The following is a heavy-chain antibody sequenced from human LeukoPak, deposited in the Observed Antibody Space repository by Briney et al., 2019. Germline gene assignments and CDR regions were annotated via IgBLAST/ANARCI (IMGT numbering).Heavy chain of an antibody. CDR1: GFPFRDHA. J-gene: IGHJ4*02. Sequence: PGRSLRLSCEASGFPFRDHAMHWVRQAPGKGLEWVAVISYDARHENYADSVKGRFTVSRDGSRSTLYLQMNSLKTDDTAVYFCARDEFDGYNLGPSIYWGQGTLVTVSS. D-gene: IGHD5-24*01. CDR2: ISYDARHE. CDR3: ARDEFDGYNLGPSIY. V-gene: IGHV3-30*03.